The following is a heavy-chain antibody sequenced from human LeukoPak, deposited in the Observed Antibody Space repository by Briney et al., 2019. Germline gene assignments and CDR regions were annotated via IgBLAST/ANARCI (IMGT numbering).Heavy chain of an antibody. J-gene: IGHJ4*02. CDR1: EFTVISNS. CDR2: ISGSGGST. D-gene: IGHD3-22*01. CDR3: AKVYYYDSSGYYPLTVFDY. Sequence: GGSLRLSCAASEFTVISNSMSWVRQAPGKGLEWVSAISGSGGSTYYADSVKGRFTISRDNSKNTLYLQMNSLRAEDTAVYYCAKVYYYDSSGYYPLTVFDYWGQGTLVTVSS. V-gene: IGHV3-23*01.